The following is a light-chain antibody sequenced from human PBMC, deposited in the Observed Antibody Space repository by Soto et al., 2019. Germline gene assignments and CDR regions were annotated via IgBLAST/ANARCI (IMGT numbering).Light chain of an antibody. J-gene: IGKJ1*01. Sequence: EIVMTQSPATLSVSPGERATLSCTASHYVYSNVAWFQQRPGQAPRLLIYRASARATGTPARFSGSGSGTAFTLTITSLQSEDFTLYYCQRYQNLWTFGQGTEVEI. CDR2: RAS. CDR1: HYVYSN. V-gene: IGKV3-15*01. CDR3: QRYQNLWT.